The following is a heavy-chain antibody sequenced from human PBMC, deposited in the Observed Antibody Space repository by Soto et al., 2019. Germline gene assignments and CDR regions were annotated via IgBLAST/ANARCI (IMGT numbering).Heavy chain of an antibody. CDR1: GGSISSSSYY. J-gene: IGHJ6*03. D-gene: IGHD3-3*01. V-gene: IGHV4-39*01. CDR3: ARHKDFWSGYYYMDV. Sequence: SQTMCVTCTVAGGSISSSSYYWGWNSKPPGKGLEWIGSIYYSGSTNYNPSLKSRVTISVDTSKNQLSLKLSSVTAADTGVYYCARHKDFWSGYYYMDVWGKGTTVTVSS. CDR2: IYYSGST.